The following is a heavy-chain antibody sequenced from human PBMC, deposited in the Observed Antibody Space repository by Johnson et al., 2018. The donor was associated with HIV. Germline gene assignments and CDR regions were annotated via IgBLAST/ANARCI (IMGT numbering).Heavy chain of an antibody. J-gene: IGHJ3*02. CDR3: AREVVTASHDVFDI. CDR1: GFIFDDYG. D-gene: IGHD2-21*02. V-gene: IGHV3-9*01. Sequence: VQLVESGGGLVQPGRSLRLSCAASGFIFDDYGLHWVRQTPGKGLEWVSGISWNSGSIGYADSVKGRITISRDNAKNSLHMQMNSLRAEDTAVYYCAREVVTASHDVFDIWGQGTMVTVSS. CDR2: ISWNSGSI.